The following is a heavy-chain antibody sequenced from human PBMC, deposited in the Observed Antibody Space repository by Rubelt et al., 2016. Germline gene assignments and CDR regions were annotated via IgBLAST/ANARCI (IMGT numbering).Heavy chain of an antibody. CDR3: AKDEVFNDGFFAFDR. CDR1: GFTFSSYG. Sequence: AGRSLRLSCAASGFTFSSYGMHWVRQAPGKGLEWVAVIIGPSSSTYYGDSVKGRFTISKDNSKNTLYLQMNSLRAEDAALYYCAKDEVFNDGFFAFDRWGQGTLVTVSS. J-gene: IGHJ4*02. D-gene: IGHD1-1*01. V-gene: IGHV3-30*18. CDR2: IIGPSSST.